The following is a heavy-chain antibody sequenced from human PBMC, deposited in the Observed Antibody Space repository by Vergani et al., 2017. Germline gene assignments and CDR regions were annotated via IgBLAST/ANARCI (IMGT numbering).Heavy chain of an antibody. V-gene: IGHV4-59*08. Sequence: QVQLQESGPGLVKPSETLSLTCTVSGGSISSYYWSWIRQPPGKGLEWIGYIYYSGSTNYNPSLKSRVTISVDTSKNQFSLKLSSVTAADTAVYYCAGQGPIAAAGTSDYWGQGTLVTVSS. CDR1: GGSISSYY. J-gene: IGHJ4*02. CDR3: AGQGPIAAAGTSDY. CDR2: IYYSGST. D-gene: IGHD6-13*01.